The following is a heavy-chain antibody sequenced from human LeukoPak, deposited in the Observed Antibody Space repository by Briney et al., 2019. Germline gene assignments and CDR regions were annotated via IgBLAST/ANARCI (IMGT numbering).Heavy chain of an antibody. D-gene: IGHD2-8*01. CDR2: VYNSGST. CDR3: ATNAGPDPLNVIDI. J-gene: IGHJ3*02. Sequence: SETLSLTCVVSGVSISRHLWSWIRQPPGKGPRWIGFVYNSGSTDYNPSLKGRVTISADTSKNQFSLRLSSVTASDTAVYYCATNAGPDPLNVIDIWGLGTMVTVSS. CDR1: GVSISRHL. V-gene: IGHV4-59*08.